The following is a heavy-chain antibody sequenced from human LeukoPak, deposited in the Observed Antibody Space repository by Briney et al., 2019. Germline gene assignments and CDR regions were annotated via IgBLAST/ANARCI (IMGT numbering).Heavy chain of an antibody. Sequence: PGGSLRLSCAASGFTFSSYSMNWVRQAPGKGLEWVSSISSSSSYIYYADSVKGRFTISRDNAKNSLYLQMNSLRAEDTAVYYCAKDIWYYDSSGYPCHWGQGTLVTVSS. D-gene: IGHD3-22*01. CDR3: AKDIWYYDSSGYPCH. J-gene: IGHJ4*02. CDR1: GFTFSSYS. V-gene: IGHV3-21*01. CDR2: ISSSSSYI.